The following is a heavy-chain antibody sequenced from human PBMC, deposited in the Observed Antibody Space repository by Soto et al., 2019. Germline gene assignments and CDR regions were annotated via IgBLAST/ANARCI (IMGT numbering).Heavy chain of an antibody. CDR2: IYYSGST. D-gene: IGHD3-22*01. J-gene: IGHJ4*02. CDR1: GVSVNSGSYY. CDR3: ARGSWYYDSSGYLDY. V-gene: IGHV4-61*01. Sequence: SETLSLSCTVSGVSVNSGSYYWSWIRQPPGKGLEWIGYIYYSGSTNYNPSLKSRVTMSLDTSKNQFSLKLSSVTAADTAVHYCARGSWYYDSSGYLDYWGRGTLVTVS.